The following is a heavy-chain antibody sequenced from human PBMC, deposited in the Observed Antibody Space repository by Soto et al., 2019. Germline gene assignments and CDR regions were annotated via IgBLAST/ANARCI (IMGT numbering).Heavy chain of an antibody. CDR2: INPSGGST. J-gene: IGHJ4*02. Sequence: ASVKVSCKASGGTFNRHGISWVRQAPGQGLEWMGIINPSGGSTSYAQKFQGRVTMTRDTSTSTVYMELSSLRSEDTAVYYCARDFDWIAAAGISYYFDYWGQGTLVTVSS. CDR1: GGTFNRHG. CDR3: ARDFDWIAAAGISYYFDY. V-gene: IGHV1-46*02. D-gene: IGHD6-13*01.